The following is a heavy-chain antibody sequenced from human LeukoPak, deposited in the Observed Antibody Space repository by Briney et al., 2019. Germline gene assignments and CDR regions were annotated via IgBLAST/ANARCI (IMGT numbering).Heavy chain of an antibody. Sequence: SETLSLTCTVSGGSIDSSSYYWGWIRQPPGKGPEWIGSIYYSGSTYYNPTLKSRVTISVDTSKNQFSLKLSSVTAADTAVYYCARFLRRESSAGYWGQGTLVTVSS. J-gene: IGHJ4*02. CDR1: GGSIDSSSYY. CDR3: ARFLRRESSAGY. CDR2: IYYSGST. D-gene: IGHD6-25*01. V-gene: IGHV4-39*01.